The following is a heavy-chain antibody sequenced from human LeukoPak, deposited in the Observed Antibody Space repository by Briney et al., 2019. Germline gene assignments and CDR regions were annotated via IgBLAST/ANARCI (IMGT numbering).Heavy chain of an antibody. V-gene: IGHV3-11*01. Sequence: GGSLRLSCVASGFTLSDHFVSWIRQPPGKGLEWISYISPSTSEIYYADSVKGRFTISRDNAKNLLHLQMDSLRVEDTGEYYCARGHNGLDVWGQGTSVTVSS. CDR1: GFTLSDHF. CDR3: ARGHNGLDV. J-gene: IGHJ6*02. CDR2: ISPSTSEI.